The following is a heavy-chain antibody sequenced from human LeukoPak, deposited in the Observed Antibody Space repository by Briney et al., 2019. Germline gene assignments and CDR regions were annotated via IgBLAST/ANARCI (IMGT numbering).Heavy chain of an antibody. Sequence: PGGSLRLSCAVSGFTVSSNYMSWVRQAPGRGLEWVSVIYSGGSTYYADSVKGRFTISRDNSKHTLFLQMNSLRAGDTAVYYCARGTVTMVDYWGQGTLVTVSS. CDR3: ARGTVTMVDY. J-gene: IGHJ4*02. D-gene: IGHD3-10*01. CDR2: IYSGGST. V-gene: IGHV3-66*01. CDR1: GFTVSSNY.